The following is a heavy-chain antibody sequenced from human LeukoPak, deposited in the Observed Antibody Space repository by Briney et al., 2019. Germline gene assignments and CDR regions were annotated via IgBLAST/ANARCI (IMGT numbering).Heavy chain of an antibody. J-gene: IGHJ3*02. Sequence: ASVKVSCKASGYTFTSYAMNWVRQAPGQGLEWMGWISTNTGNPTYAQGFTGRFVFSLDTSVSTAYLQISSLKAEDTAVYYCARVGGYYDSSGYYADAFDIWGQGTMVTVSS. CDR1: GYTFTSYA. D-gene: IGHD3-22*01. V-gene: IGHV7-4-1*02. CDR3: ARVGGYYDSSGYYADAFDI. CDR2: ISTNTGNP.